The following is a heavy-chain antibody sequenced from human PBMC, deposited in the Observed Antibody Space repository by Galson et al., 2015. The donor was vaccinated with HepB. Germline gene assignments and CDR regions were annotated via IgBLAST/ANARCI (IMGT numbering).Heavy chain of an antibody. CDR3: ARWTEPRVLWFGELSWFDP. J-gene: IGHJ5*02. CDR2: IYPGDSDT. CDR1: GYSFTSYW. D-gene: IGHD3-10*01. Sequence: QSGAEVKKPGESLKISCKGSGYSFTSYWIGWVRQMPGKGLEWMGIIYPGDSDTRYSPSFQGQVTISADKSISTAYLQWSSLKASDTAMYYCARWTEPRVLWFGELSWFDPWGQGTLVTVSS. V-gene: IGHV5-51*03.